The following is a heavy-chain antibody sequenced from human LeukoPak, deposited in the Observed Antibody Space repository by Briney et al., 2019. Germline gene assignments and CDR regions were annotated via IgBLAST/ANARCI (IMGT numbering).Heavy chain of an antibody. CDR3: ASPPSPIAVAGWYYMDV. V-gene: IGHV1-18*01. Sequence: ASVKVSCKASGYTFTSYGISWVRQAPGQGLEWMGWISAYNGNTNYAQKLQGRVTITADKSTSTAYMELSSLRSEDTAVYYCASPPSPIAVAGWYYMDVWGKGTTVTVSS. CDR2: ISAYNGNT. CDR1: GYTFTSYG. D-gene: IGHD6-19*01. J-gene: IGHJ6*03.